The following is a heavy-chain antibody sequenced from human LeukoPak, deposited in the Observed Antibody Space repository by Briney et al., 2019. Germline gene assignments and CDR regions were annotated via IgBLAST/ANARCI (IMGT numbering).Heavy chain of an antibody. CDR3: ARHLSRSYFDAVYFQD. Sequence: SQTLSLTCAVSVGSISSGGYSWSWIRQPPGKGLGWVGDIYHSGSTYYNPSLKSRVTISVDRSKNQFSLKLSSVTAADTAVYYCARHLSRSYFDAVYFQDWGQGTLVTVSS. J-gene: IGHJ1*01. V-gene: IGHV4-30-2*01. D-gene: IGHD1-26*01. CDR2: IYHSGST. CDR1: VGSISSGGYS.